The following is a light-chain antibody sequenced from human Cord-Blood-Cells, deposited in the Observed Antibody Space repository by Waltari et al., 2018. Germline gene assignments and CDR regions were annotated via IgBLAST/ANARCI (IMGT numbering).Light chain of an antibody. V-gene: IGKV1-8*01. CDR1: QGIISY. J-gene: IGKJ5*01. CDR2: AAS. Sequence: AIRITQSPSSLSASTGDRVTITCRASQGIISYLAWYQQKPGKAPKLLIYAASTLQSGGPSRFSGSGSARDFTLTIICLQSEEFATYYCQQYYNYPLVTFGQGTRLEIK. CDR3: QQYYNYPLVT.